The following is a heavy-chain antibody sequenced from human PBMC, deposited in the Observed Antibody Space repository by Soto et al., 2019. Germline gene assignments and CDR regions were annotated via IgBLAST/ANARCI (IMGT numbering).Heavy chain of an antibody. CDR2: ISSSSSTI. Sequence: GGSLRLSCAASGFTFSSYSMNWVRQAPGKGLEWVSYISSSSSTIYYADSVKGRFTISRDNAKNSLYLQMNSLRAEDTAVYYCASDPMTTVTPGGYYYYYMDVWGKGTKVTVSS. CDR1: GFTFSSYS. J-gene: IGHJ6*03. V-gene: IGHV3-48*01. CDR3: ASDPMTTVTPGGYYYYYMDV. D-gene: IGHD4-4*01.